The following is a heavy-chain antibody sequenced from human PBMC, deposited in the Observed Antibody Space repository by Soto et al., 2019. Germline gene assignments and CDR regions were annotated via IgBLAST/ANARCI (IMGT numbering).Heavy chain of an antibody. CDR3: ARVLGMKGEAAAGNWFDP. D-gene: IGHD6-13*01. J-gene: IGHJ5*02. Sequence: ASVKVSCKASGYTFTGYYMHWVRQAPGQGLEWMGWINPNSGGTNYAQKFQGRVTMTRDTSISTAYMELSRLRSDDTAVYYCARVLGMKGEAAAGNWFDPWGQGTLVTVSS. CDR2: INPNSGGT. V-gene: IGHV1-2*02. CDR1: GYTFTGYY.